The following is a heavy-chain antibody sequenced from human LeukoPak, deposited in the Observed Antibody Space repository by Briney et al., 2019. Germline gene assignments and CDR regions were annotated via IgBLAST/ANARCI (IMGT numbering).Heavy chain of an antibody. CDR3: ARALAAAAGRRAAMMGD. V-gene: IGHV1-46*01. J-gene: IGHJ4*02. D-gene: IGHD6-13*01. CDR1: GYTFTGYY. CDR2: INPSGGGT. Sequence: ASVKVSCKASGYTFTGYYMHWVRQAPGQGLEWLGIINPSGGGTSYAQKVQGRVTMTRDMFTSTIYMELSSLTFEDTAVYYCARALAAAAGRRAAMMGDWGQGTLVTVSS.